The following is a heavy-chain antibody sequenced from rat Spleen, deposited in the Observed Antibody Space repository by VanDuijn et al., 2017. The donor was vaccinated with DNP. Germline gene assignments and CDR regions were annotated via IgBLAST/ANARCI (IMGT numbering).Heavy chain of an antibody. Sequence: EVQLVESGGGLVQPGRSLKLSCAASGFTFSDYNMAWVRQAPKKGLEWVATIIYAGSRTYYRDSVQGRFTISRDNTKRTLYLHMDSLRSEDTATYYCARWSTSHWYFDFWGPGTMVTVSS. CDR3: ARWSTSHWYFDF. V-gene: IGHV5S10*01. D-gene: IGHD1-12*02. CDR1: GFTFSDYN. J-gene: IGHJ1*01. CDR2: IIYAGSRT.